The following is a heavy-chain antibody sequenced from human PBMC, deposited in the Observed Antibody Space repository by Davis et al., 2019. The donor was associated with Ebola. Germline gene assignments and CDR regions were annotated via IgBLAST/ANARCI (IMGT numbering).Heavy chain of an antibody. Sequence: GESLKISCAASGFSFRSYGMHWVRQAPGKGLEWLAFISYDGNDKDYADSVKGRFSISRDNSKSTMYAEMNSLRGDDTAVYYCARMAAAGRISITGEYFQHWGQGTLVTVSS. CDR2: ISYDGNDK. D-gene: IGHD6-13*01. V-gene: IGHV3-30*03. CDR1: GFSFRSYG. CDR3: ARMAAAGRISITGEYFQH. J-gene: IGHJ1*01.